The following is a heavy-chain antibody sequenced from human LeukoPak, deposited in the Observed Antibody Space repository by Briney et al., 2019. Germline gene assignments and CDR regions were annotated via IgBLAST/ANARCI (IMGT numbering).Heavy chain of an antibody. CDR2: IYTSGST. CDR3: AREGTLVVSEEYFQH. D-gene: IGHD1-1*01. J-gene: IGHJ1*01. CDR1: GGSISSYY. Sequence: PSETLSLTCTVSGGSISSYYWSWIRQPAVKGLEWIGRIYTSGSTNYNPSLKSRVTMSVDTSKNQFSLKLSSVTAADTAVYYCAREGTLVVSEEYFQHWGQGTLVTVSS. V-gene: IGHV4-4*07.